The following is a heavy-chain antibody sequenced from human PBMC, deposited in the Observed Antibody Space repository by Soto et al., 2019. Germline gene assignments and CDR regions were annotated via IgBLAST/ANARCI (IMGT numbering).Heavy chain of an antibody. Sequence: GGSLRLSCAASGFTFSSYAMSWVRQAPGKGLEWVSAISGSGGSTYYADSVKGRFTISRDNSKNTLYLQMNSLRAEDTAVYYCAKSLKGYYDFWSGDPYYYYGMDVWGQGTTVTVSS. CDR3: AKSLKGYYDFWSGDPYYYYGMDV. CDR2: ISGSGGST. CDR1: GFTFSSYA. D-gene: IGHD3-3*01. V-gene: IGHV3-23*01. J-gene: IGHJ6*02.